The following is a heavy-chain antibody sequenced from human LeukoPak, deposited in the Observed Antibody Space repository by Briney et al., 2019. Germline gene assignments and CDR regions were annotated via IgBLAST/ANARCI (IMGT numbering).Heavy chain of an antibody. CDR3: ARVRYQTADY. D-gene: IGHD3-16*02. CDR2: ISSSSSST. Sequence: GGSLRLSCAASGFTFSDYYMSWIRQAPGKGLEWVAYISSSSSSTNYADSVKGRFTISRDNAKKSLYLQMNSPRAEDTAVYYCARVRYQTADYWGQGTLVTVSS. J-gene: IGHJ4*02. CDR1: GFTFSDYY. V-gene: IGHV3-11*06.